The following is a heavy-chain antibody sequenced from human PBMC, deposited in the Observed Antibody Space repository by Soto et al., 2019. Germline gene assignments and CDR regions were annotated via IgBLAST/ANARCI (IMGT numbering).Heavy chain of an antibody. Sequence: GVSLSLSCAASCFTFSNHWMHWVRQAPGPGLVWVSRINNDGNSTSYADSVNGRFTISSDNAENTLYLQMNSLRAEDTAVCYCQSRRTLTQGFDCCGQGTLLPVPP. CDR3: QSRRTLTQGFDC. CDR2: INNDGNST. V-gene: IGHV3-74*01. CDR1: CFTFSNHW. J-gene: IGHJ4*02.